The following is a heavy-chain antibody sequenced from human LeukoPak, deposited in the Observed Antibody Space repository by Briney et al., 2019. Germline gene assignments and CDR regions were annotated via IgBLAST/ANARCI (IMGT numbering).Heavy chain of an antibody. Sequence: SETLSLTCAVYGGSFSGYYWRWIRQPPGKGLEWIGEINHSGSTNYNPSLKSRVTISVDTSKNQFSLKLSSVTAADTAVYYCARGLYYYDSSGYYFSTLDYWGQGTLVTVSS. J-gene: IGHJ4*02. CDR1: GGSFSGYY. D-gene: IGHD3-22*01. V-gene: IGHV4-34*01. CDR3: ARGLYYYDSSGYYFSTLDY. CDR2: INHSGST.